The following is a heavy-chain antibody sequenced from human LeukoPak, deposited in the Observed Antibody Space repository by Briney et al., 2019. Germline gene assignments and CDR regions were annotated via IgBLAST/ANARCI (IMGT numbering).Heavy chain of an antibody. CDR1: GGSISSYY. CDR3: ARNLGGSSWVFDY. V-gene: IGHV4-59*01. J-gene: IGHJ4*02. D-gene: IGHD6-13*01. CDR2: IYYSGST. Sequence: PSETLSLTCTVSGGSISSYYWSWIRQPPGKGLEWIGYIYYSGSTNYNPSLKSRVTISLDTSKNLFSLKLSSVTAADTAVYYCARNLGGSSWVFDYWGRGTLVTVSS.